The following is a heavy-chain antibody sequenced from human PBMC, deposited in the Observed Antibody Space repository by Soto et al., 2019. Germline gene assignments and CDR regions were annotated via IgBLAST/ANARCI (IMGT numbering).Heavy chain of an antibody. CDR3: AKGLGSYYYDSSGLDY. J-gene: IGHJ4*02. D-gene: IGHD3-22*01. CDR1: GFTFSSYG. CDR2: ISYDGSNK. V-gene: IGHV3-30*18. Sequence: GGSLRLSCAASGFTFSSYGMHWVRQAPGKGLEWVAVISYDGSNKYFADSVKGRFTVSRDNSKNTLYLQMNSLRAEDTAVYYCAKGLGSYYYDSSGLDYWGQGTLVTVSS.